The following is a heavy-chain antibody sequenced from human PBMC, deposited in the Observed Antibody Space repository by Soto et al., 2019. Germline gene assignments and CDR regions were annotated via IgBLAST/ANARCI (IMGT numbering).Heavy chain of an antibody. Sequence: GGSLRLSCVASGFTFINYWMHWVLQAPWKGLVWVSRIRSKANSYATAYAASVKGRFTISRDDSKNTAYLQMNSLKTEDTAVYYCTSWYDILMPSDYWGQGTLVTVSS. CDR3: TSWYDILMPSDY. CDR2: IRSKANSYAT. D-gene: IGHD3-9*01. J-gene: IGHJ4*02. V-gene: IGHV3-73*01. CDR1: GFTFINYW.